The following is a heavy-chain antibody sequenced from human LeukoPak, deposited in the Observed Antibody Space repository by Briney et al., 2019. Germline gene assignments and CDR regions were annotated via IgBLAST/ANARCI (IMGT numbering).Heavy chain of an antibody. CDR2: IKQDGSEK. J-gene: IGHJ5*02. Sequence: PGGSLRLSCAASGFTFSTYWMSWVRQAPGKGLEWVAYIKQDGSEKYYVDSVKGRFTISRDNAKNSLSLQMNSLRVEDTAVYYCARNSWGYGDAWGQGTLVTVSS. CDR1: GFTFSTYW. CDR3: ARNSWGYGDA. D-gene: IGHD5-12*01. V-gene: IGHV3-7*01.